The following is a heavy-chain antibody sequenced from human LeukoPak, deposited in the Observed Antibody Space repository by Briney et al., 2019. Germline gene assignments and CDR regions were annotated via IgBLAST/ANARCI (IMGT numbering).Heavy chain of an antibody. CDR3: ARWPVSAMYYFDY. Sequence: PSQTLSLTCAVSGGSISSGGYSWSWIRQPPGKGLEWIGYIYHSGSTYYNPSLKSRVTISVDRSKNQFSLKLSSVTAADTAVYYCARWPVSAMYYFDYWGQGALVTVSS. CDR1: GGSISSGGYS. CDR2: IYHSGST. D-gene: IGHD2-21*02. J-gene: IGHJ4*02. V-gene: IGHV4-30-2*01.